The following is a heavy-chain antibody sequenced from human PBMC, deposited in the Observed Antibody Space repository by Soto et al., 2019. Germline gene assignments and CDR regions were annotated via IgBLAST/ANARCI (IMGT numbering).Heavy chain of an antibody. CDR1: GFTFSSYA. V-gene: IGHV3-23*01. CDR2: ISGSGGST. CDR3: VRTGSSIHDYGDSGAAFDI. J-gene: IGHJ3*02. D-gene: IGHD4-17*01. Sequence: EVQLLESGGGLVQPGGSLRLSCAASGFTFSSYAMSWVRQAPRKGLEWVSAISGSGGSTYYADSVKGRFTISRDNSKNTLYLQMNSLRAEDTAVYYCVRTGSSIHDYGDSGAAFDIWGQGTMVTVST.